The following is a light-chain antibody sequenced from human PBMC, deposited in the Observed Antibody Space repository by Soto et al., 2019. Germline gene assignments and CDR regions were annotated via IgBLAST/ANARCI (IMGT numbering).Light chain of an antibody. J-gene: IGLJ2*01. Sequence: QSALTQPASVSGSPGQSITISCTGTTNDIGAFNYVSWYQQHPGKAPKLILYEVTNRPSGVSNRFSGSKSGNTASLTISGLQAEDEADYYCSSYTSNSTRVFGGGTKLTVL. V-gene: IGLV2-14*01. CDR1: TNDIGAFNY. CDR3: SSYTSNSTRV. CDR2: EVT.